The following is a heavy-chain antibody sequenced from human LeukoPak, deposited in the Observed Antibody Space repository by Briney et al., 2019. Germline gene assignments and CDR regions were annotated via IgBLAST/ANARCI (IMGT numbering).Heavy chain of an antibody. CDR2: ISYDGSNK. J-gene: IGHJ4*02. CDR1: GFTFSSYA. CDR3: ARGYYDSSGPFSDY. Sequence: PGGSLRLSCAASGFTFSSYAMHWVRQAPGKGLEWVAVISYDGSNKYYADSVKGRFTISRDNSKNTLYLQMNSLRAEDTAVYYCARGYYDSSGPFSDYWGQGTLVTVSS. D-gene: IGHD3-22*01. V-gene: IGHV3-30-3*01.